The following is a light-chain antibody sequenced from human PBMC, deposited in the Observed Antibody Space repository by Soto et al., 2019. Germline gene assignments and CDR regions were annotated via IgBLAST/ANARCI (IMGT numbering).Light chain of an antibody. J-gene: IGKJ1*01. CDR2: ASS. CDR1: QGIGTY. Sequence: LTKSTSTLPASKGDSETATCRASQGIGTYLVWYQQKRGKAPTVLIYASSTLQTGVPSRFSGSGSGTDFSLTISSLHPEDVATYYCQQVDSYPRTFGQGTKVDIK. CDR3: QQVDSYPRT. V-gene: IGKV1-9*01.